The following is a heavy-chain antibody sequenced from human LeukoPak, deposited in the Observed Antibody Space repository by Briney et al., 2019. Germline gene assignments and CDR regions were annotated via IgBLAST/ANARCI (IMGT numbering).Heavy chain of an antibody. CDR3: VHSDRYYYDTSGYYEIRFDS. V-gene: IGHV2-5*02. D-gene: IGHD3-22*01. CDR2: IYWDDDK. Sequence: SGPTLVEPTQTLALTCTLSGFSLSTRGVGAGWIRHPPGKALEWLALIYWDDDKLFSPSLKSRLTITKDTSKNQVVLTMTNMDPVDTGTYYCVHSDRYYYDTSGYYEIRFDSWGQGTLVTVSS. CDR1: GFSLSTRGVG. J-gene: IGHJ5*01.